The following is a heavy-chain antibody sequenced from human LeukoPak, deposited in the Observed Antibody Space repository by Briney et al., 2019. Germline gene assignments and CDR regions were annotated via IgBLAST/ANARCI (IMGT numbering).Heavy chain of an antibody. J-gene: IGHJ6*02. CDR2: INHSGST. CDR3: ARVVVVAATLAHYYYYGMDV. V-gene: IGHV4-34*01. CDR1: GGSFSGYY. Sequence: SETLSLTCAVYGGSFSGYYCGWIRQPPGKGLEWIGEINHSGSTNYNPSLKSRVTISVDTSKNQFSLKLSSVTAADTAVYYCARVVVVAATLAHYYYYGMDVWGQGTTVTVSS. D-gene: IGHD2-15*01.